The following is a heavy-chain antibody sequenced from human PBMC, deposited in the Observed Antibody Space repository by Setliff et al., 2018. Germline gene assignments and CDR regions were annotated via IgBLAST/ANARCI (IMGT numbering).Heavy chain of an antibody. V-gene: IGHV4-39*01. Sequence: PSETLSLTCTVSGGSISSGDYYWSWIRQPPGKGLEWIGSIYYSGSTYYNPSLKSRVTISVDTSKNQFSLKLSSVTAADTAVYYCARLAVPYYFDYWGQGTLVTVSS. CDR1: GGSISSGDYY. CDR3: ARLAVPYYFDY. D-gene: IGHD4-17*01. J-gene: IGHJ4*02. CDR2: IYYSGST.